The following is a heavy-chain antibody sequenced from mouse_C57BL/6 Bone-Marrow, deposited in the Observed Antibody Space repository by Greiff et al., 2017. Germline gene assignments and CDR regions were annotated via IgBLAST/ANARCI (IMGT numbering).Heavy chain of an antibody. V-gene: IGHV14-2*01. CDR1: GFNIKDYY. CDR2: IDPEDGDT. Sequence: VQLQQSGAELVKPGASVKLSCTASGFNIKDYYMHWVKQRTEQGLEWIGRIDPEDGDTKYAPKFQGKATITADTSSNTAYLQLISLTSEDTAVYYCARMYYGSSYAMDYWGQGTSVTVSS. D-gene: IGHD1-1*01. CDR3: ARMYYGSSYAMDY. J-gene: IGHJ4*01.